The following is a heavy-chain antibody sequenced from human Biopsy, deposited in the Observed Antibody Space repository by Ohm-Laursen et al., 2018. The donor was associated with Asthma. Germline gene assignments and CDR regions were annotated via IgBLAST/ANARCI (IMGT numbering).Heavy chain of an antibody. Sequence: SQTLSLTWAVSGDSIDSGDYSWTWIRQSPGVGLEWIGYIYRNGDPYYNPTLKNRATISIDRSKNQFSLRLRSVTAADTAVYYCARGWNCGGDCYSLDSWGQGTLVTVSS. CDR2: IYRNGDP. D-gene: IGHD2-21*02. CDR3: ARGWNCGGDCYSLDS. J-gene: IGHJ4*02. CDR1: GDSIDSGDYS. V-gene: IGHV4-30-2*06.